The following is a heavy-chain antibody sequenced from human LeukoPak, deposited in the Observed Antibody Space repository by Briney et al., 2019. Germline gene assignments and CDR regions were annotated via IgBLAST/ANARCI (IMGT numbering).Heavy chain of an antibody. CDR1: GYSFTSYW. J-gene: IGHJ4*02. CDR3: ARRKKSYDSSGYYYGDYPFDY. CDR2: IYPGDSDT. Sequence: GESLKISCKGSGYSFTSYWIGWVRQMPGKGLEWMGIIYPGDSDTRYSLSFQGQVTISADKSISTAYLQWSSLKASDTAMYYCARRKKSYDSSGYYYGDYPFDYWGQGTLVTVSS. V-gene: IGHV5-51*01. D-gene: IGHD3-22*01.